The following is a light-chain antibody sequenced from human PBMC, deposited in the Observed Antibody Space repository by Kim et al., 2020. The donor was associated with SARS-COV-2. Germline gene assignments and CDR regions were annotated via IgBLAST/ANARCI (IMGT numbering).Light chain of an antibody. CDR3: QQYGNSPIT. Sequence: EIVLTQSPGTLSLSPGERATLSCRASQSVSSPYLAWYQQKPGQAPRLLIYDTSSRATGIPVRFSGSGSGTDFTLTINRLEPEDFAVYYCQQYGNSPITFGPGTKVDIK. V-gene: IGKV3-20*01. CDR1: QSVSSPY. CDR2: DTS. J-gene: IGKJ3*01.